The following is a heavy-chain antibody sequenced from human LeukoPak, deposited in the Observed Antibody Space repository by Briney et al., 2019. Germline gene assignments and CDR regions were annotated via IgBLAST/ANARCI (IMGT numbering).Heavy chain of an antibody. V-gene: IGHV1-8*01. J-gene: IGHJ4*02. Sequence: ASVKVSCKASGYTFTSYDINWVRQATGQGLEWMGWMNPNSGNTGYAQKFQGRVTMTRNTSISTAYMELSSLRSEDTAVYYCAGGPGDSGYVSAYYFDYWGQGTLVTVSS. CDR3: AGGPGDSGYVSAYYFDY. D-gene: IGHD5-12*01. CDR2: MNPNSGNT. CDR1: GYTFTSYD.